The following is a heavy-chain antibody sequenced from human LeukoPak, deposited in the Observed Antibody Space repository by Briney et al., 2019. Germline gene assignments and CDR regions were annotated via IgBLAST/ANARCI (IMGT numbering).Heavy chain of an antibody. CDR1: GFTFSSYW. V-gene: IGHV3-7*03. D-gene: IGHD3-22*01. Sequence: GGSLRLSCAASGFTFSSYWMSWVRQAPGKGLEWVANIKQDGSEKYYVDSVKGRFTISRGNAKNSLYLQMNSLRTEDTAFYYCVKDLDSSGYYPDYWGQGTLVTVSS. J-gene: IGHJ4*02. CDR3: VKDLDSSGYYPDY. CDR2: IKQDGSEK.